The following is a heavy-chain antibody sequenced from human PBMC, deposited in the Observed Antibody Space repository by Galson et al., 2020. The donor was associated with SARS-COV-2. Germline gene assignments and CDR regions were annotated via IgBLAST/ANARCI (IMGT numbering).Heavy chain of an antibody. V-gene: IGHV3-30-3*01. CDR1: GFTFSSYA. CDR3: AGYCSSSNCFMDV. D-gene: IGHD2-2*01. J-gene: IGHJ6*02. CDR2: ISYDGTKK. Sequence: GESLKISCAASGFTFSSYAMHWVRQAPGKGPEWVAVISYDGTKKYYADSVKGRFTISRDNSKNTLNLQMNSLRAEDTGVYYCAGYCSSSNCFMDVWGQGTTVTVSS.